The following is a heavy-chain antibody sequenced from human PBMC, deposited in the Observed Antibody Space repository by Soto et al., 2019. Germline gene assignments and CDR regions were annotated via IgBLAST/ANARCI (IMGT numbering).Heavy chain of an antibody. Sequence: ASVKVSCKTSGYTFTNYVVDGVRQAPGQGREGMGWINSGNGNTKYSEKFQGGVTITRDTSASKAYMELNSLTSEDTGVYYCARGLTIFGVVIGYWGQGTLVTVSS. CDR1: GYTFTNYV. CDR2: INSGNGNT. V-gene: IGHV1-3*01. D-gene: IGHD3-3*01. CDR3: ARGLTIFGVVIGY. J-gene: IGHJ4*02.